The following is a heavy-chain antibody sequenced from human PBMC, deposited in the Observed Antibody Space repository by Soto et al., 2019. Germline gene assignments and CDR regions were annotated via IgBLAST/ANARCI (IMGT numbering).Heavy chain of an antibody. J-gene: IGHJ4*02. CDR2: IIPILGIA. D-gene: IGHD6-13*01. V-gene: IGHV1-69*02. CDR3: AGIAAAGYYFDY. Sequence: QVQLVQSGAXVXKPGSSVKVSCKASGGTFSSYTISWVRQAPGQGLEWMGRIIPILGIANYAQKFQGRVTITADKSTSTAYMELSSLRSEDTAVYYCAGIAAAGYYFDYWGQGTLVTVSS. CDR1: GGTFSSYT.